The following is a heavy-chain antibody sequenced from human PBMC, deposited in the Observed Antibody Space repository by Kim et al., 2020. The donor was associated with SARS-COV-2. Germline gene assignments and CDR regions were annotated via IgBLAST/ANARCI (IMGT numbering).Heavy chain of an antibody. D-gene: IGHD3-3*01. CDR1: GYNLTNFW. CDR3: AREPTILGVVIRGHLDY. J-gene: IGHJ4*02. Sequence: GESLKISCKTSGYNLTNFWISWVRQVPGKGLEWMGRIDPSDSYTNYSPSFQGHVTMSADKSKSTAYLQWGSLQASDTAVYYCAREPTILGVVIRGHLDYWGQGTLVTVSS. V-gene: IGHV5-10-1*01. CDR2: IDPSDSYT.